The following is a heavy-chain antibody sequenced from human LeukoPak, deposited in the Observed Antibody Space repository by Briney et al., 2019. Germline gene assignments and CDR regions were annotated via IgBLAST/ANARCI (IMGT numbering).Heavy chain of an antibody. V-gene: IGHV3-21*01. CDR1: GFTFSSYT. J-gene: IGHJ4*02. D-gene: IGHD1-7*01. CDR3: ASLTGTTSYFDY. CDR2: I. Sequence: PGGSLRLSCAASGFTFSSYTMNWVRQAPGKGLEWVSYIYYADSEKGRFTISRDNAKNSLYLQMNSLRAEDTAVYYCASLTGTTSYFDYWGQGTLVTVSS.